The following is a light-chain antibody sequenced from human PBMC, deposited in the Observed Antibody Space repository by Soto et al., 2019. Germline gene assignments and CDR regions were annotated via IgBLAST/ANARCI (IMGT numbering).Light chain of an antibody. CDR2: GAS. Sequence: EILLTQSPGTLSLSPGERATLSCRAIQSVSNRYLAWYQQKPGQAPRLLIYGASSRAPGIPNRFSSSGSGTDFTLTISRLEPEDFAVYYCQQFGGSPPISFGQGTRLEIK. CDR1: QSVSNRY. J-gene: IGKJ5*01. V-gene: IGKV3-20*01. CDR3: QQFGGSPPIS.